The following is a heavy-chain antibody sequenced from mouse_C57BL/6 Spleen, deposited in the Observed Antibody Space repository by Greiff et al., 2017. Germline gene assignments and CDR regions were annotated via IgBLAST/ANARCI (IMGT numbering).Heavy chain of an antibody. CDR1: GYTFTEYT. CDR2: FYPGSGSI. Sequence: QVQLQQSGAELVKPGASVKLSCKASGYTFTEYTIHWVKQRSGQGLELIGWFYPGSGSIKYNEKFKDKATLTADKSSSTVYMELSRLTSEDSAVYFCARHEETYDGYPYYFDYWGQGTTLTVSS. CDR3: ARHEETYDGYPYYFDY. D-gene: IGHD2-3*01. J-gene: IGHJ2*01. V-gene: IGHV1-62-2*01.